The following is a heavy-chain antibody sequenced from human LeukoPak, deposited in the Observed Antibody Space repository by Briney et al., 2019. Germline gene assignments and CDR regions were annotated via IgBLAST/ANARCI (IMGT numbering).Heavy chain of an antibody. D-gene: IGHD3-22*01. J-gene: IGHJ5*02. Sequence: PSETLSLTCAVYGGSFSGYCWSWIRQSPGKGLEWIGYIYYSGNTDYNPSLKSRVTISVDTSKKQFSMKLFSVTAADTAAYYCARFRYDSSGYSKSWFDPWGQGTLVTVSS. CDR1: GGSFSGYC. CDR3: ARFRYDSSGYSKSWFDP. V-gene: IGHV4-59*01. CDR2: IYYSGNT.